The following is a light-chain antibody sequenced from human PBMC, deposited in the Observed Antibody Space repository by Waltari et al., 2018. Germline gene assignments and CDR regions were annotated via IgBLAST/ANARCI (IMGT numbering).Light chain of an antibody. V-gene: IGLV1-44*01. CDR3: AAWDDSLIGRV. CDR2: TNN. CDR1: RSNVGINT. J-gene: IGLJ3*02. Sequence: QSVLTQPPSASGTPGQRVTISCSGSRSNVGINTLNWYQPLPGAAPKLLIYTNNQRPSGVPDRFSGSKSGTSASLAISGLQSEDEADYYCAAWDDSLIGRVFGGGTKLTVL.